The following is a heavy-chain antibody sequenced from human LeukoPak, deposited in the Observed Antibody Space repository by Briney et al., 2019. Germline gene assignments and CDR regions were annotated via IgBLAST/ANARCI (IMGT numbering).Heavy chain of an antibody. CDR2: IYYSGST. J-gene: IGHJ4*02. V-gene: IGHV4-39*07. Sequence: PSETLSLTCTVSGGSISSSSYYWGWIRQPPGKGLEWIGSIYYSGSTYYNPSLKSRVTISVDTSKNQFSLKLSSVTAADTAVYYCARDPADYWGQGTLVTVSS. CDR1: GGSISSSSYY. CDR3: ARDPADY.